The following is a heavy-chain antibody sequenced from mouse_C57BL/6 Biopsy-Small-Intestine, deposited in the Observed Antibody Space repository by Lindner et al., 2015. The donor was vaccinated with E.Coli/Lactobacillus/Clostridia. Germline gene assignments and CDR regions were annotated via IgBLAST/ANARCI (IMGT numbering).Heavy chain of an antibody. D-gene: IGHD2-5*01. CDR1: GISITTGNYR. Sequence: VQLQESGPGLVKPSQTVFLTCTVTGISITTGNYRWSWIRQFPGNKLEWIGYIYYSGTITYNPSLTSRTTITRDTPENQFFLEMNSLTAEDTATYYCARVDSNYYAMDYWGQGTSVTVSS. CDR3: ARVDSNYYAMDY. CDR2: IYYSGTI. J-gene: IGHJ4*01. V-gene: IGHV3-5*01.